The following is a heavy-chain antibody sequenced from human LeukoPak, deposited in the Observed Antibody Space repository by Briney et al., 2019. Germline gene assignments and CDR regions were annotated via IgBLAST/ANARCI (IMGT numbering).Heavy chain of an antibody. V-gene: IGHV3-30-3*01. Sequence: GGSLRLSCAASGFTFSSYAMHWVRQAPGKGLEWVAVISYDVSNKYYADSVKGRFTISRDNSKNTLYLQMNSLRAEDTAVYYCARDLGTFYYYYGMDVWGQGTTVTVSS. D-gene: IGHD3-16*01. J-gene: IGHJ6*02. CDR2: ISYDVSNK. CDR3: ARDLGTFYYYYGMDV. CDR1: GFTFSSYA.